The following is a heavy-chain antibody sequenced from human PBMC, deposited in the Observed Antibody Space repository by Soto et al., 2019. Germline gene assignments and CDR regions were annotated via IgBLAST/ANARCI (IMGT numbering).Heavy chain of an antibody. J-gene: IGHJ4*02. CDR2: INHSGST. CDR3: ARGDYGDYAL. CDR1: GGSFSGYY. D-gene: IGHD4-17*01. V-gene: IGHV4-34*01. Sequence: SETLSLTCAVYGGSFSGYYWSWIRQPPGKGLEWIGEINHSGSTNYNPSLKSRVTISVDTSKNQFSLKLSSVTAADTAVYYCARGDYGDYALWGQGTLVTVSS.